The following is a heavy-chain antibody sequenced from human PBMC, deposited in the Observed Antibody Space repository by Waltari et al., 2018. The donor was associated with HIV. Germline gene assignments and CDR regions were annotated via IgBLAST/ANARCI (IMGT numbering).Heavy chain of an antibody. CDR2: INPNSGGT. J-gene: IGHJ6*02. CDR3: ARKVVAATPYYYGMDV. CDR1: GYTFTGSY. D-gene: IGHD2-15*01. V-gene: IGHV1-2*02. Sequence: QVQLVQSGAEVKKPGASVKVSCKASGYTFTGSYMHWVRQAPGQGLEWMGWINPNSGGTNYAQKFQGRVTMTRDTSISTAYMELSRLRSDDTAVYYCARKVVAATPYYYGMDVWGQGTTVTVSS.